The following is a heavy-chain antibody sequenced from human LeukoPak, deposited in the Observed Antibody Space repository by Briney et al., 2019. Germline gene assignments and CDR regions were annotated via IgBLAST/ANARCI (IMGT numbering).Heavy chain of an antibody. J-gene: IGHJ4*02. CDR1: GFTFSSHC. CDR2: IKQDGSEK. Sequence: GGSLRLSCAASGFTFSSHCMSWVRQAPGKGLEWVANIKQDGSEKYYVDSVKGRFTISRDNAKNSLYLQMNSLRAEDTAVYYCARVLIEYISTPFDYWGQGTLVTASS. V-gene: IGHV3-7*05. CDR3: ARVLIEYISTPFDY. D-gene: IGHD6-6*01.